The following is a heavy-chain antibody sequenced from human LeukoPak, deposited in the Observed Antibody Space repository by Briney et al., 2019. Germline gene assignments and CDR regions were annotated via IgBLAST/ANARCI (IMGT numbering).Heavy chain of an antibody. V-gene: IGHV3-23*01. CDR1: GFTFSSYA. D-gene: IGHD3-10*01. CDR2: ISGSGGST. J-gene: IGHJ4*02. Sequence: GGSLRLSCAASGFTFSSYAMSWVRQAPGKWLEWVSAISGSGGSTYYADSVKGRFTISRDNSKNTLYLQMNSLRAEDTAVYYCAKGDYGSGSYPDYWGQGTLVTVSS. CDR3: AKGDYGSGSYPDY.